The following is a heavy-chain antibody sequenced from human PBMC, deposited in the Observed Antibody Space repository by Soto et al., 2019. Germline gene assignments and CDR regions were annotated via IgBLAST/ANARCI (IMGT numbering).Heavy chain of an antibody. CDR3: AKDLGSSSPNWFDP. J-gene: IGHJ5*02. CDR2: ITDSGGRT. D-gene: IGHD6-6*01. V-gene: IGHV3-23*01. Sequence: PGWSLRLSCAASGFTFASHAMNWVRQAPGKGLQWVSTITDSGGRTYYADSVKGRFTISRDNSKNTLSLQMNNLRAEDTAIYYCAKDLGSSSPNWFDPWGPGTLVTVSS. CDR1: GFTFASHA.